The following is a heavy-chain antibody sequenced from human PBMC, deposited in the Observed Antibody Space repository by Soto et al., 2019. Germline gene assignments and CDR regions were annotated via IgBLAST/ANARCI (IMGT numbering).Heavy chain of an antibody. CDR3: ARSGGDFDI. D-gene: IGHD2-21*01. Sequence: GVSXRLSCSSSVFTFMIYCIHLVRQTPGKGLVWVSRINSDGSSTSYADSVRGRFTISRDNAKNTLYLQMNSLRAEDTAVYYCARSGGDFDIWGQGTMVKVSS. CDR2: INSDGSST. J-gene: IGHJ3*02. CDR1: VFTFMIYC. V-gene: IGHV3-74*01.